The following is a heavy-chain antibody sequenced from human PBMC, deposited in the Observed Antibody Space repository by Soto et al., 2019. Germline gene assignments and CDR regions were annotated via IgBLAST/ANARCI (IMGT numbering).Heavy chain of an antibody. V-gene: IGHV2-5*02. CDR2: IYWDDDK. CDR3: AHSRIPNWGSRGAFDY. CDR1: GFSLSTSGVG. D-gene: IGHD7-27*01. Sequence: QITLKESGPTLVKPTQTLTLTCTFSGFSLSTSGVGVGWIRQPPGKALEWLALIYWDDDKRYSPSLKSRLTITKDTSKHQVVLTMTNMDPVDTATYYCAHSRIPNWGSRGAFDYWGQGTLVTVSS. J-gene: IGHJ4*02.